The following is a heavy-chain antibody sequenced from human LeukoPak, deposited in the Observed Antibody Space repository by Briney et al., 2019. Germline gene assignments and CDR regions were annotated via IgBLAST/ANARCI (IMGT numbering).Heavy chain of an antibody. J-gene: IGHJ5*02. Sequence: PGRSLRLSCAASGFTLTSYAMHWVRQAPGKGLEWVAVIWYDASNKYYADSVKGRFTISRDNSKNTLYLQMNSLRDDDTAVYYCVRGVGVSRFNYFDPWGQGTLVTVSS. V-gene: IGHV3-33*01. CDR1: GFTLTSYA. CDR2: IWYDASNK. D-gene: IGHD1-26*01. CDR3: VRGVGVSRFNYFDP.